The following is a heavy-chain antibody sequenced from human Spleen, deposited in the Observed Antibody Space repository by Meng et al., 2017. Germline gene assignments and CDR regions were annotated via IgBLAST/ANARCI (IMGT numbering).Heavy chain of an antibody. J-gene: IGHJ4*02. V-gene: IGHV4-34*01. CDR1: GGSFSGYY. CDR3: ARGRDYTAMVPMGFYFDY. D-gene: IGHD5-18*01. CDR2: INHSGST. Sequence: QVQLQQWGAGLLQTSETLSLTCAFYGGSFSGYYWSWIRQPPGKGLEWIGEINHSGSTNYNPSLKSRVTISVDTSKNQFSLKLSSVTAADTAVYYCARGRDYTAMVPMGFYFDYWGQGTLVTVSS.